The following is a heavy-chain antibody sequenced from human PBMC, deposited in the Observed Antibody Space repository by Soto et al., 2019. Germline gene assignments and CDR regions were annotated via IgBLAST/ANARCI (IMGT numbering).Heavy chain of an antibody. CDR3: ARERVVVPAAMGGTYYYYGMEV. CDR2: ISAYNGNT. V-gene: IGHV1-18*01. D-gene: IGHD2-2*01. CDR1: GYTFTSYG. J-gene: IGHJ6*02. Sequence: ASVKVSCKASGYTFTSYGISWVRQAPGQGLEWMGWISAYNGNTNYAQKLQGRVTMTTDTSTSTAYMELRSLRSDDTAVYYCARERVVVPAAMGGTYYYYGMEVWGQGTTVTVSS.